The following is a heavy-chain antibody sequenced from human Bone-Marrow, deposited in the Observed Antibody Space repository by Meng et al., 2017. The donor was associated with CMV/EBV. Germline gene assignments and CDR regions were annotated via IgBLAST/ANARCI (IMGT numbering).Heavy chain of an antibody. CDR2: ISSSSSYI. CDR3: RKNYGDYASPRGMDV. CDR1: GFTFSSYS. V-gene: IGHV3-21*01. J-gene: IGHJ6*02. D-gene: IGHD4-17*01. Sequence: GESLKISCAASGFTFSSYSMNWVRQAPGKGLEWVSSISSSSSYIYYADSVKGRFTISRDNSKNTLYLQMNSLRAEDTAVYYCRKNYGDYASPRGMDVWGQGTTVTVSS.